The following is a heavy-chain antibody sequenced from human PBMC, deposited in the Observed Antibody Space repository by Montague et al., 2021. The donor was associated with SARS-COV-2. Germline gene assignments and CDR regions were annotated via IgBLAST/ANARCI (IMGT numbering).Heavy chain of an antibody. CDR3: AGNIGWYSQDR. J-gene: IGHJ5*02. CDR2: IYKSEKT. D-gene: IGHD6-19*01. Sequence: SETLSLTCTVSGDSISRYYWTWIWQSPGRGLEWIGYIYKSEKTNYNPSLKSRVTISEDTSKNQFSLKLRSVTAADTAVYYCAGNIGWYSQDRWGQGTLVTVSS. CDR1: GDSISRYY. V-gene: IGHV4-59*08.